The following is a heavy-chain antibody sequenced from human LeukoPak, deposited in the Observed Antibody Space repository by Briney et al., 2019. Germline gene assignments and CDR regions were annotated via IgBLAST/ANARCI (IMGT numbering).Heavy chain of an antibody. Sequence: GESLKISCEASGYNFANYWIGWVRQMPGKGLEWMGIIYPGDSDTRYSPSFQGQVTISADKSISTAYLQWSSLKASDTAMYYCARHSSSWYNYWGQGTLVTVSS. CDR3: ARHSSSWYNY. CDR1: GYNFANYW. D-gene: IGHD6-13*01. V-gene: IGHV5-51*01. J-gene: IGHJ4*02. CDR2: IYPGDSDT.